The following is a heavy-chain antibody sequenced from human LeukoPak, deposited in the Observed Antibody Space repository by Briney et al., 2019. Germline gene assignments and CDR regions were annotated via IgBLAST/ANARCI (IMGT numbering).Heavy chain of an antibody. CDR2: ISYDGSNK. V-gene: IGHV3-30*18. J-gene: IGHJ4*02. Sequence: SCKASGGTFSSYGMHWVRQAPGKGLEWVAVISYDGSNKYYADSVKGRFTISRDNSKNTLYLQMNSLRAEDTAVYYCAKDPEMATITGHYFDYWGQGTLVTVSS. CDR1: GGTFSSYG. CDR3: AKDPEMATITGHYFDY. D-gene: IGHD5-24*01.